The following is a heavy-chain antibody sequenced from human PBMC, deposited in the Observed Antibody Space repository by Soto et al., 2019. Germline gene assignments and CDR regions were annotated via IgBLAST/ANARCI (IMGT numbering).Heavy chain of an antibody. CDR1: GFTFSSYE. D-gene: IGHD1-26*01. Sequence: EVQLVESGGGLVQPGGSLRLSCAASGFTFSSYEMNWVRQAPGKGLEWVSYISSSGSTIYYADSVKGRFTISRDNAKNSMYLQMNSLRAEDTAVYYCARDRTWDEGRFDYWGQGTLVTVSS. CDR2: ISSSGSTI. J-gene: IGHJ4*02. V-gene: IGHV3-48*03. CDR3: ARDRTWDEGRFDY.